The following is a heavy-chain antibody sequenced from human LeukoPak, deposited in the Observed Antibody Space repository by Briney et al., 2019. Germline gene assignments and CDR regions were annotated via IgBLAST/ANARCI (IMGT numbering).Heavy chain of an antibody. CDR1: GGSISTYY. D-gene: IGHD1/OR15-1a*01. J-gene: IGHJ3*02. V-gene: IGHV4-59*01. CDR3: ARNKPLDPFDI. Sequence: SETLSLTCTVSGGSISTYYWSWIRQPPGKGLEWIGYIYYSGSTYYNPSLKSRVTISVDTSKSQFSLKLNGVTAADTAVYYCARNKPLDPFDIWGQGTMVTVST. CDR2: IYYSGST.